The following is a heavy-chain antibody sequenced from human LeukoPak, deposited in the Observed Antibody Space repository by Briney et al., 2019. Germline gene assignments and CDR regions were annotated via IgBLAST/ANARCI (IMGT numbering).Heavy chain of an antibody. CDR2: ISGSGGST. CDR3: AKDPGIAVAGTEDDAFDI. J-gene: IGHJ3*02. CDR1: GFTFSSYA. Sequence: GGSLRLSCAASGFTFSSYAMSWVRQAPGKGLEWVSAISGSGGSTYYADSVKGRFTISRDNSKNTLYLQMNSLRAEDTAVYYCAKDPGIAVAGTEDDAFDIWGQGTMVTVSS. D-gene: IGHD6-19*01. V-gene: IGHV3-23*01.